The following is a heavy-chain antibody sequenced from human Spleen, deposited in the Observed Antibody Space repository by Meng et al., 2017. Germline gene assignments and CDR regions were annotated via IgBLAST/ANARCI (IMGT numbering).Heavy chain of an antibody. J-gene: IGHJ4*02. CDR1: GYTFTTYG. CDR3: ARDRYSGGWYVDF. Sequence: QVQLVQSGSELKKPGASVKVSCKASGYTFTTYGINWVRQAPGQGLEWMGWINTNTGNPTYAQGVIGRFVLSLDTSVSTAYLQINSLKAEDTAVYYCARDRYSGGWYVDFWGQGTLVTVSS. D-gene: IGHD6-19*01. CDR2: INTNTGNP. V-gene: IGHV7-4-1*02.